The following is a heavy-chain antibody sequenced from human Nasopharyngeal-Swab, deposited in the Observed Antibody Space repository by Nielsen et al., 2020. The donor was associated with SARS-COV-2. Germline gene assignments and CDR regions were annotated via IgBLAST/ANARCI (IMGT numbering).Heavy chain of an antibody. CDR1: GYTFSNYW. D-gene: IGHD5-24*01. Sequence: KVSCKGSGYTFSNYWIGWVRQMPGIGLEWLGMIFPGDSDVRYSPAFHGRVTISADKSINTAYLQWTSLRASDTAVYYCARRAARDGYNYEVDPWGQGTLVTVSS. CDR2: IFPGDSDV. J-gene: IGHJ5*02. V-gene: IGHV5-51*01. CDR3: ARRAARDGYNYEVDP.